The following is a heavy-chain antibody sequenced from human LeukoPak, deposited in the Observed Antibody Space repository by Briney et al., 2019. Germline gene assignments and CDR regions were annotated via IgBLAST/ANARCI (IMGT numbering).Heavy chain of an antibody. J-gene: IGHJ4*02. V-gene: IGHV3-30-3*02. CDR1: GITFNNSL. Sequence: GGSLRLSCAASGITFNNSLMNWVRQAPGKGLEWVAIISSDENKKYYADSVKGRFTISRDNFKNTLYLQMNSLGAEDTAVYFCAKSYGSTWYAGYWGRGILVTVSS. D-gene: IGHD6-13*01. CDR2: ISSDENKK. CDR3: AKSYGSTWYAGY.